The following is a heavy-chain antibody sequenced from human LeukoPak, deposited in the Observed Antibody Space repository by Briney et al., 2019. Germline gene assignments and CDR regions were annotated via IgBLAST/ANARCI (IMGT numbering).Heavy chain of an antibody. J-gene: IGHJ4*02. CDR3: ARGVSAAGFDY. D-gene: IGHD6-13*01. V-gene: IGHV1-24*01. CDR2: FDPEDGET. Sequence: ASVKVSCKVSGYTLTELSMHWVRQAPGKGLEWMGGFDPEDGETIYAQKFQGRVTMTRNTSISTAYMELSSLRSEDTAVYYCARGVSAAGFDYWGQGTLVIVSS. CDR1: GYTLTELS.